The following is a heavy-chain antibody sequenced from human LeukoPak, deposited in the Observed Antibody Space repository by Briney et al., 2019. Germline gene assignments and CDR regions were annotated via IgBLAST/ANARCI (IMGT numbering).Heavy chain of an antibody. CDR1: GFTFGSYW. CDR2: ISGDGRNI. V-gene: IGHV3-74*01. Sequence: GGSLRLSCVASGFTFGSYWMHWVRQDPRKGLVWVSRISGDGRNINYADSVRGRFTISRDNAKNTLYLQMNSLRAEDTAVYYCANIVEMATPDDYWGQGTLVTVSS. D-gene: IGHD5-24*01. CDR3: ANIVEMATPDDY. J-gene: IGHJ4*02.